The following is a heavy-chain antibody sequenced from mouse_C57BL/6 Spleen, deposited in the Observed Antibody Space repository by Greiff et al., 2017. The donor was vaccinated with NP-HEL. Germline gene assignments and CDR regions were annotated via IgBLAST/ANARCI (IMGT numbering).Heavy chain of an antibody. Sequence: EVQLVESGGGLVQPGGSLKLSCAASGFTFSDYYMYWVRQTPEKRLEWVAYISNGGGSTYYPDTVKGRFTISRDNAKNTLYLQMSRLKSEDTAMYYCARHGYYGSSYRYFDVWGTGTTVTVSS. J-gene: IGHJ1*03. D-gene: IGHD1-1*01. CDR1: GFTFSDYY. V-gene: IGHV5-12*01. CDR3: ARHGYYGSSYRYFDV. CDR2: ISNGGGST.